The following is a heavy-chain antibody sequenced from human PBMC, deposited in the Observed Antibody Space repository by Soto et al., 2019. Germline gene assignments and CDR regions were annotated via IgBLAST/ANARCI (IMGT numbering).Heavy chain of an antibody. V-gene: IGHV3-23*01. CDR2: ISGSGGST. Sequence: EVQLLESGGGLVQPGGSLRLSCAASGFTFSSYAMSWVRQAPGKGLEWVSAISGSGGSTYYADSVKGRFTISRDNSKNTLYLQMNSLRAEDTAVYYCAKTPRSPPSGLGELSLSPYYDYGMDVWGQGTTVTVSS. CDR3: AKTPRSPPSGLGELSLSPYYDYGMDV. CDR1: GFTFSSYA. D-gene: IGHD3-16*02. J-gene: IGHJ6*02.